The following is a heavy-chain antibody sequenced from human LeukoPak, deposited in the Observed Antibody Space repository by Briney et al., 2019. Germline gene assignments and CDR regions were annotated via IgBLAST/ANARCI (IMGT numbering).Heavy chain of an antibody. CDR2: IIPIFGTA. D-gene: IGHD2-2*01. CDR3: ARVFPYCSSTSCYGWFDP. J-gene: IGHJ5*02. Sequence: SVKVSCKASGGTFSSYAISWVRQAPGQGLEWMGGIIPIFGTANYAQKFQGRVTITADESTSTAYMELSSLRSEDTAVYYCARVFPYCSSTSCYGWFDPWGQGTLVTV. V-gene: IGHV1-69*01. CDR1: GGTFSSYA.